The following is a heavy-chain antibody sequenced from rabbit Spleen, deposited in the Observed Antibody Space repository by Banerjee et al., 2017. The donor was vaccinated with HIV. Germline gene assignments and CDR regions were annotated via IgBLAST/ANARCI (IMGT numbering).Heavy chain of an antibody. CDR3: ARDTGSSFSSYGMDL. V-gene: IGHV1S40*01. D-gene: IGHD8-1*01. J-gene: IGHJ6*01. CDR1: GFSFIAGYY. Sequence: QSLEESGGDLVKPGASLTLTCTASGFSFIAGYYMCWVRQAPGKGLEWIACIHGGSSGSTYSATWAKGRFTISKTSSTTVTLQMTSLTAADTATYFCARDTGSSFSSYGMDLWGQGTLVTVS. CDR2: IHGGSSGST.